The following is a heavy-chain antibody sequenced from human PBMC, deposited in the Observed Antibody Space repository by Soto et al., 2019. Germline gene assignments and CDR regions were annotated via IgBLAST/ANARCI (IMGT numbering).Heavy chain of an antibody. CDR3: TLMYSCGPRH. D-gene: IGHD5-18*01. CDR2: IKSKTDGGTT. V-gene: IGHV3-15*01. J-gene: IGHJ4*02. Sequence: GGSLRLSCAASGFTFSDAWMSWVRQAPGEGLEWVGRIKSKTDGGTTDYAAPVKGRFTISRDDSKNTLYLQMNSLKTEDTAVYYCTLMYSCGPRHWGQGTLVTVSS. CDR1: GFTFSDAW.